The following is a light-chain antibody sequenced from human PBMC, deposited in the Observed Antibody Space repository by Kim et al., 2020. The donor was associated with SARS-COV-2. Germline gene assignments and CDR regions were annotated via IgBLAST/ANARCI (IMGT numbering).Light chain of an antibody. CDR2: DNT. V-gene: IGLV1-40*01. J-gene: IGLJ1*01. CDR3: QSYDSSLSGSYV. CDR1: SSNSGANYD. Sequence: VTISCTGSSSNSGANYDVSWYQHLPGTAPKLLIYDNTNRPSGVPDRFSGYKSGTSASLAITGLQAEDEADYFCQSYDSSLSGSYVFGTGTKVTVL.